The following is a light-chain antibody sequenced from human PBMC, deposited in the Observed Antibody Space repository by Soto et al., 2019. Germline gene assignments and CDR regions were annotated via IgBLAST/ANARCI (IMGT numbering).Light chain of an antibody. CDR3: SSYTSSSTFLWV. J-gene: IGLJ3*02. V-gene: IGLV2-18*02. CDR2: EVS. CDR1: SSDVDGYNR. Sequence: QSVLTQPPSVSGSPGQSVTISCTGTSSDVDGYNRVSWYQQPPGTAPKLMIYEVSTRPSGVPDRFSGSKSSNTASLTISGLQAEDEADYYCSSYTSSSTFLWVFGGGTKVTVL.